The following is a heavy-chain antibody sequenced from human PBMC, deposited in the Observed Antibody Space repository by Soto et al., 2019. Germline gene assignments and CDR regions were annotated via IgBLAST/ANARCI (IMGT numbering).Heavy chain of an antibody. V-gene: IGHV3-33*01. Sequence: GGSLRLSCAASGFTFSSYGMHWVRQAPGKGLEWVAVIWYDGSNKYYADSVKGRFTISRDNSKNTLYLQMNSLKAEDTAVYYCARDGRLYSSSWYPFNYFDYWGQGTLVTVS. J-gene: IGHJ4*02. D-gene: IGHD6-13*01. CDR3: ARDGRLYSSSWYPFNYFDY. CDR2: IWYDGSNK. CDR1: GFTFSSYG.